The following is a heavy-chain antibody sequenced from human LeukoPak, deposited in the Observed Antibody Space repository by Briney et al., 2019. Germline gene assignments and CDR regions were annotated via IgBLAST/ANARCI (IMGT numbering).Heavy chain of an antibody. D-gene: IGHD3-22*01. CDR2: IIPIFGTA. J-gene: IGHJ6*03. CDR3: ARAAMWPQRMILYYMDV. Sequence: ASVKVSCKASGGTFSSYAISWVRQARGQGLEWMGGIIPIFGTANYAQKFQGRVTITTDESTSTAYMELSSLRSEDTAVYYCARAAMWPQRMILYYMDVWGKGTTVTVSS. V-gene: IGHV1-69*05. CDR1: GGTFSSYA.